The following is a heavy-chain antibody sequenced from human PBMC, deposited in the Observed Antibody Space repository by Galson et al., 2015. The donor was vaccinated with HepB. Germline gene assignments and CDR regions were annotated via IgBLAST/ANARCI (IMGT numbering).Heavy chain of an antibody. V-gene: IGHV1-69*13. Sequence: SVKVSCKASGGTFSCYAISWVRQAPGQGLEWMGGIIPIFGTANYAQKFQGRVTITADESTSTAYMELSSLRSEDTAVYYCARGGGARHGMDVWGQGTTVTVSS. D-gene: IGHD1-26*01. J-gene: IGHJ6*02. CDR3: ARGGGARHGMDV. CDR2: IIPIFGTA. CDR1: GGTFSCYA.